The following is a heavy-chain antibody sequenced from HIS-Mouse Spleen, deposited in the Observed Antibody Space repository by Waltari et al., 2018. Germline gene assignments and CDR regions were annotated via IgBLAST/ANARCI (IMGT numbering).Heavy chain of an antibody. D-gene: IGHD1-7*01. J-gene: IGHJ3*02. Sequence: EVQLVESGGGLVQPGGSLRLSCAASGFTFSSYGMSWVGQAAGKGLEWVANIKQDGSEKYYVDSVKGRFTITRDNAKNSLYLQMNSLRAEDTAVYYCARSNWNYVGGAFDIWGQGTMVTVSS. V-gene: IGHV3-7*01. CDR3: ARSNWNYVGGAFDI. CDR2: IKQDGSEK. CDR1: GFTFSSYG.